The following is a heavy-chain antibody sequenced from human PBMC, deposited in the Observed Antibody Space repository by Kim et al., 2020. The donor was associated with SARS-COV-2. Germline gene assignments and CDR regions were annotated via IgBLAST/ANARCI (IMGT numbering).Heavy chain of an antibody. CDR3: ARDLPSRIAASWYYYYGMDV. D-gene: IGHD6-13*01. CDR2: IWYDGSNK. CDR1: GFNFSSYG. J-gene: IGHJ6*02. Sequence: GGSLRLTCAASGFNFSSYGMHWVRQAPGKGLEWVAVIWYDGSNKYYADSVKGRFTISRDNSKNTLYLQMNSLSAEDTAVYYCARDLPSRIAASWYYYYGMDVWGQGTTVTVSS. V-gene: IGHV3-33*01.